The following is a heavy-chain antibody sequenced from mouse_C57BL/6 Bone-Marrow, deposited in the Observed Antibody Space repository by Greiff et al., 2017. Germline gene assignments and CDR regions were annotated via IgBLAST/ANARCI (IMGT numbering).Heavy chain of an antibody. CDR3: ASTKYGSYWYFDV. D-gene: IGHD1-1*01. J-gene: IGHJ1*03. CDR1: GYTFTSYW. Sequence: VKLQQPGAELVKPGASVKMSCKASGYTFTSYWITWVKQRPGQGLEWIGDIYPGSGSTNYNEKFKSKATLTVDTSSSTAYMQLSSLTSEDSAVYYCASTKYGSYWYFDVWGTGTTVTVSS. V-gene: IGHV1-55*01. CDR2: IYPGSGST.